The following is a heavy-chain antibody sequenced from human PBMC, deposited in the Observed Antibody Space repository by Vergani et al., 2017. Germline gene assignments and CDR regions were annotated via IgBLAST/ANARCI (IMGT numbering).Heavy chain of an antibody. J-gene: IGHJ6*02. Sequence: EVQLLESGGGLVQPGGSLRLSCAASGFTFDDYAMHWVRQAPGKGLEWVSGISWNSGSIGYADSVRGRFTISRDNAKNSLYLQMNSLRAEDTAVYYCAKCITMVRGAPVDVWGQGTTVTVSS. CDR3: AKCITMVRGAPVDV. D-gene: IGHD3-10*01. CDR1: GFTFDDYA. CDR2: ISWNSGSI. V-gene: IGHV3-9*01.